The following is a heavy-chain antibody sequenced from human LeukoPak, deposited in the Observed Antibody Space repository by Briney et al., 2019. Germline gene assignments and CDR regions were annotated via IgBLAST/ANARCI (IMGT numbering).Heavy chain of an antibody. CDR2: ISSSSSYI. D-gene: IGHD3-16*01. Sequence: GGSLRLSCAASGLTFSSYTMKWVRQTPGKGLEWVSSISSSSSYIYQADSVKGRFTISRDNAKNSLYLQMNSLRAEDTAVYYCARVVWGQLTYHFDYWGQGTLVTVSS. CDR3: ARVVWGQLTYHFDY. V-gene: IGHV3-21*01. CDR1: GLTFSSYT. J-gene: IGHJ4*02.